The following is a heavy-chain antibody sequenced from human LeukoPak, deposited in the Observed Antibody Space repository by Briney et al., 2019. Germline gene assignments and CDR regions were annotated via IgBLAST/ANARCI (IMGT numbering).Heavy chain of an antibody. D-gene: IGHD3-22*01. CDR2: IKQDGSEK. CDR3: ARAEYYYDSSGYTNAFDI. Sequence: GGSLRLSCAASGFTFSSYAMHWVRQAPGKGLEWVANIKQDGSEKYYVDSVKGRFTISRDNAKNSLYLQMNSLRAEDTAVYYCARAEYYYDSSGYTNAFDIWGQGTMVTVSS. CDR1: GFTFSSYA. V-gene: IGHV3-7*01. J-gene: IGHJ3*02.